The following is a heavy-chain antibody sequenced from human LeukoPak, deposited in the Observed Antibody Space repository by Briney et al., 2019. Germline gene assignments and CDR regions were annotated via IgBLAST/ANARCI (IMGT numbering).Heavy chain of an antibody. Sequence: GGSLRLSCAASGFTVSSTYMSWIRQAPGKGLEWVSYISSSGSTIYYADSVKGRFTISRDNAKNSLYLQMNSLRAEDTAVYYFARNTGSYYFYYWGQGTLVTVSS. CDR2: ISSSGSTI. J-gene: IGHJ4*02. V-gene: IGHV3-11*04. CDR3: ARNTGSYYFYY. D-gene: IGHD7-27*01. CDR1: GFTVSSTY.